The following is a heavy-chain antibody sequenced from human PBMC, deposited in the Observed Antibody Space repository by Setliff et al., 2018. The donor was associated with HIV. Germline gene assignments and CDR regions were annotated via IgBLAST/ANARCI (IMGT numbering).Heavy chain of an antibody. V-gene: IGHV3-21*01. CDR3: ARDLPLPVEMSASADY. CDR2: ISSNGAYI. Sequence: GGSLRLSCTVSGISFGDYAMNWVRQAPGKGLEWVSSISSNGAYIFTADSVKGRFTISRDNAKNLVYLQTNSLRAEDTAVYYCARDLPLPVEMSASADYWGQGTLVTVSS. CDR1: GISFGDYA. J-gene: IGHJ4*02.